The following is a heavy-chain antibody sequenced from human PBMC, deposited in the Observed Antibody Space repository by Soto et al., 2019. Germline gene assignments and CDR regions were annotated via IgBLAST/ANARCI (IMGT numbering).Heavy chain of an antibody. CDR3: ARGLPEGYGGNLDS. Sequence: QVHLQESGPGLVKPSETLSLNCTVSGDFIRSHYWTWVRQAPGQGLEWIGSMYYDVNTNYNPSPNRRVTISVNTSNKQFFLKVSSVTTADTAVYYCARGLPEGYGGNLDSGGQGTLVTVSS. CDR2: MYYDVNT. V-gene: IGHV4-59*11. D-gene: IGHD4-17*01. J-gene: IGHJ4*02. CDR1: GDFIRSHY.